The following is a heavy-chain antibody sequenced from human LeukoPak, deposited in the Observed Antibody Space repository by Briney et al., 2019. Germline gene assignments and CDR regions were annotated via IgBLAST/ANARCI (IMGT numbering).Heavy chain of an antibody. CDR3: ARSGDFSVFDI. J-gene: IGHJ3*02. D-gene: IGHD3-3*01. CDR1: GYRFTSYW. V-gene: IGHV5-51*01. Sequence: GAALKISFKGSGYRFTSYWIGWGRPRPGKGLEWMGIIYPGDSDTRYSPSFQGQVTISADKSISTACLQWSSLTASATAMYYCARSGDFSVFDIWGEGTIVTVSS. CDR2: IYPGDSDT.